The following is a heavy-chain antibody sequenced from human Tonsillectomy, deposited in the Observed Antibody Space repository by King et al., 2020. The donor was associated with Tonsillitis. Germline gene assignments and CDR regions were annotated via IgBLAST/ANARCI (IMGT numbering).Heavy chain of an antibody. CDR1: GFTFSSYW. D-gene: IGHD2-2*01. J-gene: IGHJ4*02. V-gene: IGHV3-74*02. CDR3: ASFPRDCSSTSCLGY. Sequence: VQLVESGGGLVQPGGSLRLSCAASGFTFSSYWMHWVRQAPGKGLVWVSRINSDGSNTNYADSVKGRFTISRDNPKNTLYLQMNSLRAEDTAVHYCASFPRDCSSTSCLGYWGQGTLVTVSS. CDR2: INSDGSNT.